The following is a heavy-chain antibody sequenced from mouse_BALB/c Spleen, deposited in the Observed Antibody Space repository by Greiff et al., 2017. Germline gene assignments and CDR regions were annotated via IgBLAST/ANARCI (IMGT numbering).Heavy chain of an antibody. V-gene: IGHV2-9*02. CDR1: GFSLTSYG. CDR2: IWAGGST. J-gene: IGHJ4*01. CDR3: AREGDRYAWAMDY. D-gene: IGHD2-14*01. Sequence: VQLQESGPGLVAPSQSLSISCTVSGFSLTSYGVHWVRQPPGKGLEWLGVIWAGGSTNYNSALMYRLSISKDNSKSQVFLKMNSLRTDDTAMDYYAREGDRYAWAMDYWGQGTSVTVSS.